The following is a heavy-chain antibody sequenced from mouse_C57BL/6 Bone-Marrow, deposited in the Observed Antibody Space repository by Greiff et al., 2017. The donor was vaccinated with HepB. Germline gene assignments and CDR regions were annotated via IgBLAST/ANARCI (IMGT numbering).Heavy chain of an antibody. J-gene: IGHJ4*01. D-gene: IGHD2-2*01. Sequence: EVKLQESGAELVKPGASVKLSCTASGFNIKDYYMHWVKQRTEQGLEWIGRIDPEDGETKYAPKFQGKATITADTSSNTASLQLSSLTSEDTAVYYCASSYGYDRVYAMDYWGQGTSVTVSS. CDR2: IDPEDGET. CDR1: GFNIKDYY. CDR3: ASSYGYDRVYAMDY. V-gene: IGHV14-2*01.